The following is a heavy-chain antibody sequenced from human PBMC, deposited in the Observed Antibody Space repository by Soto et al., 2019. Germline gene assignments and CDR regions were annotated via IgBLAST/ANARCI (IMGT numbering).Heavy chain of an antibody. Sequence: PSETLSLTCTVSGDSINRGVHYWTWIRQHPEKGLEWLGIIDYSGTTYYNPSLRSRLSISLDTSQNQFSLQVTSTTVADTAVYFCVRGRGYSYQNYFDLWGQGSLVTVSS. V-gene: IGHV4-31*03. CDR2: IDYSGTT. CDR1: GDSINRGVHY. J-gene: IGHJ5*02. D-gene: IGHD5-18*01. CDR3: VRGRGYSYQNYFDL.